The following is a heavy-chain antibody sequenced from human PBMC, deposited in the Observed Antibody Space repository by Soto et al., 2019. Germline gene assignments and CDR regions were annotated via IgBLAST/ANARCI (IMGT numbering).Heavy chain of an antibody. V-gene: IGHV1-3*01. CDR3: ARDPFTLVRGVISYLDY. J-gene: IGHJ4*02. CDR2: INAGDDKT. Sequence: GASVKVSCKASGYNFITYPLHWVRQAPGQRPEWMGWINAGDDKTQYSQKFQGRFTITRDTSASTGYMQLNSLRSEDTAVYYCARDPFTLVRGVISYLDYWGQGTLVTVSS. D-gene: IGHD3-10*01. CDR1: GYNFITYP.